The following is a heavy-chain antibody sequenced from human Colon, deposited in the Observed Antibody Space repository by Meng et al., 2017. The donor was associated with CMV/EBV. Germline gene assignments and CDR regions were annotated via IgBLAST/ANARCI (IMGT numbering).Heavy chain of an antibody. CDR3: ATFTLRYFDWP. D-gene: IGHD3-9*01. CDR1: GGSFSDYY. J-gene: IGHJ5*02. CDR2: INHSGST. Sequence: SRTCAVYGGSFSDYYWSWIRQPPGKGLEWIGEINHSGSTNYNPSLKSRVTISVDTSKNQFSLQLNSVTAADTAVYYCATFTLRYFDWPWGQGTLVTVSS. V-gene: IGHV4-34*01.